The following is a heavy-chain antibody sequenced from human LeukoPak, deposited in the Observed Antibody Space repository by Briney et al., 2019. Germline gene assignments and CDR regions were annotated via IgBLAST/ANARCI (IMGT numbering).Heavy chain of an antibody. V-gene: IGHV4-4*07. D-gene: IGHD4-17*01. CDR1: GGSISSYY. J-gene: IGHJ3*02. CDR3: ASLFAPYYYGGYEEAAFDI. CDR2: IYTSGST. Sequence: SETLSLTCTVSGGSISSYYWSWIRQPAGKGLEWIGRIYTSGSTNYNPSLKSRVTMSVDTSKNQFSLKLSSVTAADTAVYYCASLFAPYYYGGYEEAAFDIWGQGTMVTVSS.